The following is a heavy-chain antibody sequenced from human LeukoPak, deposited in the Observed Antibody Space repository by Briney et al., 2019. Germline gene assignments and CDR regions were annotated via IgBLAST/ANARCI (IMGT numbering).Heavy chain of an antibody. D-gene: IGHD3-10*01. J-gene: IGHJ4*02. CDR3: ARESYRDASVDY. CDR2: IKQDGSER. V-gene: IGHV3-7*05. CDR1: GFIFSSYW. Sequence: GGSLRLSCAASGFIFSSYWMRWVRQAPGRGLEWVANIKQDGSERYYVDSVKGRFTISRDNAKNSLYLQMNSLTTEETAVYYCARESYRDASVDYWGQGTLVTVSS.